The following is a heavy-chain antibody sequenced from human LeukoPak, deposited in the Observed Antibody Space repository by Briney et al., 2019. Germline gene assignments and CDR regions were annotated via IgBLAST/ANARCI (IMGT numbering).Heavy chain of an antibody. CDR1: GGSFSGYY. CDR3: ARGWRDGLVITY. CDR2: INHSGST. D-gene: IGHD3-22*01. J-gene: IGHJ4*02. V-gene: IGHV4-34*01. Sequence: SETLSLTCAVYGGSFSGYYWSWIRQPPGKGLEWIGEINHSGSTNYNPSLKSRVTISVDTSKNQFSLKLSSVTAADTAVYYCARGWRDGLVITYWGQGTLVTVSS.